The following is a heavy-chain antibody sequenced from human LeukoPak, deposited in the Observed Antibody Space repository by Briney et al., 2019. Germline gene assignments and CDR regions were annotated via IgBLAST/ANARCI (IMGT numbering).Heavy chain of an antibody. D-gene: IGHD1-26*01. V-gene: IGHV3-21*01. J-gene: IGHJ4*02. CDR3: ARGSIVGVPYYFDY. CDR2: ISSSSSYI. Sequence: VGSLRLSCAASGFTFSSYSMNWVRQAPGKGLEWVSSISSSSSYIYYADSVKGRITISRDNAKNSLYLQMNNLRAEDTAVYYCARGSIVGVPYYFDYWGQGTLVTVSS. CDR1: GFTFSSYS.